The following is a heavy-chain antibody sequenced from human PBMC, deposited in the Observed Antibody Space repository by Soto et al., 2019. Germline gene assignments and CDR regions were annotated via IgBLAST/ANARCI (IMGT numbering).Heavy chain of an antibody. D-gene: IGHD3-10*01. CDR3: ATLFVPGAAPYSYGMDV. V-gene: IGHV4-39*01. Sequence: QLQLQESGPGLVKPSETLSLTCTVSGGSISSSSYYWGWIRQPPGKGLEGIGSIYYSGSTYYNPSLKSRVTVTVYTAKNQFSLKLSSVTGADSAVYYCATLFVPGAAPYSYGMDVWGQGTTVTVSS. CDR1: GGSISSSSYY. CDR2: IYYSGST. J-gene: IGHJ6*02.